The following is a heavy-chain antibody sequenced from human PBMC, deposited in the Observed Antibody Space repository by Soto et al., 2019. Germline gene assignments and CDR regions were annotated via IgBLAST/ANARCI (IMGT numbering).Heavy chain of an antibody. CDR2: IIPILGIA. Sequence: GASVKVSCKASGYTFINYGISWVRQVPGQGLEWMGRIIPILGIANYAQKFQGRVTITADKSTSTAYMELSSLRSEDTAVYYCASFSKNHNWNEDGPDAFDIWGQGTMVT. CDR1: GYTFINYG. CDR3: ASFSKNHNWNEDGPDAFDI. J-gene: IGHJ3*02. D-gene: IGHD1-20*01. V-gene: IGHV1-69*04.